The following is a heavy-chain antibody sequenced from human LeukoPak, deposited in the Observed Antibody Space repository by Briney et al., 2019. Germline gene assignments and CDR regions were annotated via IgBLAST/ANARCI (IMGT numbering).Heavy chain of an antibody. J-gene: IGHJ6*02. Sequence: ASVKVSCKASGYTFTSYYMHWVRQAPGQGLEWMGIINPSGGSTSYAQKFQGRVTMTRDTSTSTVYMELSSLRSEDTAVYYCARDYGDYNYYYYYGMDVWGQGTTVTVSS. D-gene: IGHD4-17*01. CDR3: ARDYGDYNYYYYYGMDV. V-gene: IGHV1-46*01. CDR2: INPSGGST. CDR1: GYTFTSYY.